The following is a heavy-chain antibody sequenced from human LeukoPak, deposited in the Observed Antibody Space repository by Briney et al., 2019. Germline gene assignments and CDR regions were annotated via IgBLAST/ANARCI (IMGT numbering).Heavy chain of an antibody. CDR3: ARGIVLRFYATFDY. CDR1: GGSISSGDYY. V-gene: IGHV4-39*07. CDR2: IVYSGRT. J-gene: IGHJ4*02. Sequence: PSETLSLTCTVSGGSISSGDYYWTWIRQPPGKGLEWIGEIVYSGRTNYSPSLESRATISVDTSRKQFSLKLNSVTDADTAVYYCARGIVLRFYATFDYWGQGALVTVSS. D-gene: IGHD2-8*01.